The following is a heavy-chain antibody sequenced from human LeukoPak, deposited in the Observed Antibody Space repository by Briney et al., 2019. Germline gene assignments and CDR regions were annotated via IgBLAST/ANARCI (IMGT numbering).Heavy chain of an antibody. J-gene: IGHJ4*02. CDR1: GFTFSSYW. D-gene: IGHD4-23*01. CDR3: ATNDSGGY. CDR2: INSDGSST. Sequence: GGSLRLSCAASGFTFSSYWMHWVRQAPGKGRVWVSRINSDGSSTSCADSVKGRFTISRDNAKNTLYLQMNSLRAEDTAVYYCATNDSGGYWGQGTLVTVSS. V-gene: IGHV3-74*01.